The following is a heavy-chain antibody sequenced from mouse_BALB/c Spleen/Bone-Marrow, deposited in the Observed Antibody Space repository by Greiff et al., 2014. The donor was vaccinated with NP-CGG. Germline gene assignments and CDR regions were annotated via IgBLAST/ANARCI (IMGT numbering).Heavy chain of an antibody. CDR3: ARSGKVRNAMDY. D-gene: IGHD2-14*01. V-gene: IGHV1S137*01. Sequence: VQLQQSGAKLVRPGVSVKISCKGSGYTFTDHAMHWVKRSHAKSLEWIGLISGYYGDAIYNQKFKGKATMTVDKSSSTAYIELAGLTSEDSAIYYCARSGKVRNAMDYWGQGTSVTVSS. CDR2: ISGYYGDA. CDR1: GYTFTDHA. J-gene: IGHJ4*01.